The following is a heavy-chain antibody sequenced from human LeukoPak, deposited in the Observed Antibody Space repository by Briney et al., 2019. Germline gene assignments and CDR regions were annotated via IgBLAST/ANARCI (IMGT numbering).Heavy chain of an antibody. J-gene: IGHJ3*02. CDR2: IRDDGSAK. Sequence: GGSLRLSCAPSGFTFSNYYMTWVRQAPGKGLEWVASIRDDGSAKFYVDSVKGRFTISRDNAKNSLDLQLNSLRAEDTAVYYCAKFILYHGAFDIWGQGTMVTVSS. CDR1: GFTFSNYY. D-gene: IGHD2-8*01. V-gene: IGHV3-7*01. CDR3: AKFILYHGAFDI.